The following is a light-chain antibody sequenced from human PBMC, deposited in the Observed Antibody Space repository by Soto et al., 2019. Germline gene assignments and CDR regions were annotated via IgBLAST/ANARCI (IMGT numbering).Light chain of an antibody. CDR2: DVS. CDR1: SSDVGGYNY. Sequence: QAVVTQPRSVSGSPGQSVTISCTGTSSDVGGYNYVSWYQQHPGKAPKLMIYDVSKRPSGVPDRFSGSKSGNTASLTISGLQAEDEADYYCCSYAGSYTPWVFGGGTQLTVL. J-gene: IGLJ2*01. V-gene: IGLV2-11*01. CDR3: CSYAGSYTPWV.